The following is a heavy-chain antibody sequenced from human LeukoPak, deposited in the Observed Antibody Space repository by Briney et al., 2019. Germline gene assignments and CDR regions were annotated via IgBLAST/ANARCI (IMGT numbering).Heavy chain of an antibody. Sequence: PGGSLRLSCAASGFTLSSYSMNWVRQAPGKGLEWVSAISGSGGSTYYADSVKGRFTISRDNSKNTLYLQMNSLRAEDTAVYYCAKDTVWFGTLDYWGQGTLVTVSS. CDR2: ISGSGGST. D-gene: IGHD3-10*01. CDR1: GFTLSSYS. V-gene: IGHV3-23*01. CDR3: AKDTVWFGTLDY. J-gene: IGHJ4*02.